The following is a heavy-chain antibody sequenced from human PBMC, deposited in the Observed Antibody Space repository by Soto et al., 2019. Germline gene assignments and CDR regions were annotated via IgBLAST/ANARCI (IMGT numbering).Heavy chain of an antibody. CDR2: ISGSGGNT. CDR3: ASKLTFGGSSDY. V-gene: IGHV3-23*01. D-gene: IGHD2-15*01. Sequence: GSLRLSCAASGFTFSSYCMSWVRQAPGKGLEWVSTISGSGGNTYYADSVKGRFTISRDNSKNTLYLQMNSLRAEDTALYYCASKLTFGGSSDYWGQGTLVTVSS. CDR1: GFTFSSYC. J-gene: IGHJ4*02.